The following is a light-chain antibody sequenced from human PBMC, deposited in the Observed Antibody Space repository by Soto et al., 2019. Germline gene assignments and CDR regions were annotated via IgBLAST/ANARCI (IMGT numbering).Light chain of an antibody. V-gene: IGLV2-14*01. J-gene: IGLJ2*01. CDR3: SSYTSSSTPHVV. Sequence: QSALTQPASVSGSPGQSITISCTGTSSDVGGYNYDSWYQQHPGKAPKLMIYDVSNRPSGVSNRFSGSKSGNTASLTISGLQAEDEADYYCSSYTSSSTPHVVFGGGTKLTVL. CDR2: DVS. CDR1: SSDVGGYNY.